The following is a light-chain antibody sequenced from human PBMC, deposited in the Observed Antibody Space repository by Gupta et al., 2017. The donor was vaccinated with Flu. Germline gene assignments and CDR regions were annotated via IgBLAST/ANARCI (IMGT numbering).Light chain of an antibody. Sequence: DIQMTQSPSSLSASVGDRVTITCRASRDIGRYLKWSKQRAGKVPRVVIYDASKVRTRIPSRFSSSGSETDYTLTSSRLQPEESANYYCQQGDSASFIFGEGTKMEIK. CDR3: QQGDSASFI. J-gene: IGKJ2*01. CDR2: DAS. V-gene: IGKV1-39*01. CDR1: RDIGRY.